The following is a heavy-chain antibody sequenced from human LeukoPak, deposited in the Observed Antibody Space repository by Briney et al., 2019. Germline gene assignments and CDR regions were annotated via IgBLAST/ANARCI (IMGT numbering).Heavy chain of an antibody. D-gene: IGHD5-12*01. J-gene: IGHJ4*02. Sequence: PSETLSLTCTVSGGSISSSSYYWGWIRQPPGKGLQWIGSMYSSGSTYYNPSLKSRVTISVDTSKNQFSLKLSSVTAADTAVYYCARSGSGYLRYYFDYWGQGTLVTVSS. CDR3: ARSGSGYLRYYFDY. CDR2: MYSSGST. V-gene: IGHV4-39*07. CDR1: GGSISSSSYY.